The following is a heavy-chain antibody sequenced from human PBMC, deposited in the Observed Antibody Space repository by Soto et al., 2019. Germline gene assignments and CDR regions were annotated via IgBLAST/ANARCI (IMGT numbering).Heavy chain of an antibody. CDR3: AKDQASGQGSFDS. Sequence: GGSLRLSCAASGFTFNIYGMHWVRQAPDKGLEWVALISYDGSNQYYADSVKGRFTISRDNSKNTLFLQMNSLRADDTAVYYCAKDQASGQGSFDSWGQGTLVNVSS. J-gene: IGHJ4*02. CDR1: GFTFNIYG. CDR2: ISYDGSNQ. V-gene: IGHV3-30*18.